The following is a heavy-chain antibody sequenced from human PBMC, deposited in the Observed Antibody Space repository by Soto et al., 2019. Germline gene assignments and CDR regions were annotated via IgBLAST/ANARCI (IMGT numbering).Heavy chain of an antibody. CDR2: ISSSSGTI. V-gene: IGHV3-48*01. CDR3: ARLFAN. Sequence: GSLRLSCAASGFTFSSYNMNWVRQAPGKGLEWVSYISSSSGTIYYADSVKGRFTISRDNAKNSLYLQMNSLRAGDTAVYYCARLFANWGQGTLVTVSS. J-gene: IGHJ4*02. CDR1: GFTFSSYN.